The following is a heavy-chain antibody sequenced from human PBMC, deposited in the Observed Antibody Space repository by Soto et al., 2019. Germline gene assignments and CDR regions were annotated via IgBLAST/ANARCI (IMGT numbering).Heavy chain of an antibody. CDR2: IKGDGSET. D-gene: IGHD5-12*01. CDR3: LRGNSGYGNFDY. Sequence: GGALLLSCASSGFTFSIYWMPWVRQAPGKGLVLVSRIKGDGSETNYADSVKGRFTISRDNAKNTLYLQLNSLRAEDTAVYYCLRGNSGYGNFDYWGQGTRVTVS. V-gene: IGHV3-74*01. CDR1: GFTFSIYW. J-gene: IGHJ4*02.